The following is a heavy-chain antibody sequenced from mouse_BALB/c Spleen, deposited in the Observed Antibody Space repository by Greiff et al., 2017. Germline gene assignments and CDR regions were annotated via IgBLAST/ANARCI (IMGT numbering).Heavy chain of an antibody. D-gene: IGHD2-13*01. CDR3: ARSNYGDYERYAMDY. V-gene: IGHV1S135*01. J-gene: IGHJ4*01. CDR1: GYSFTSYY. Sequence: VQLQQSGPELMKPGASVKISCKASGYSFTSYYMHWVKQSHGKSLEWIGYIDPFNGGTSYNQKFKGKATLTVDKSSSTAYMHLSSLTSEDSAVYYCARSNYGDYERYAMDYWGQGTSVTVSS. CDR2: IDPFNGGT.